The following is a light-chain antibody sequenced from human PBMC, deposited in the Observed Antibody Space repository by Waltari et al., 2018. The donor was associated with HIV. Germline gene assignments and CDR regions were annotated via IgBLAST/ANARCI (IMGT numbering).Light chain of an antibody. CDR3: QQYNSYPQT. J-gene: IGKJ1*01. V-gene: IGKV1-16*01. Sequence: IQMTQSPASLSASVGDRVTITCRASQGIIHFLAWFQQKPGKAPKSLIFSASTLHPGVPSRFSGSGSGTDFTLTISNLQFEDFATYYCQQYNSYPQTFAQGTKV. CDR1: QGIIHF. CDR2: SAS.